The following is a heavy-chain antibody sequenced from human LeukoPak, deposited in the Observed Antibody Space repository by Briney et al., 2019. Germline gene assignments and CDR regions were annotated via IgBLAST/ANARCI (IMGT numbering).Heavy chain of an antibody. CDR3: ARSGSALSTNYFDY. Sequence: GASVNVSFKASGYTFTNYAMHWVRQGPGQRLEWVGWMNAGNGNTKYSQKFQGRVTITRDTSASTTYMEVSSLRPEATAVSYCARSGSALSTNYFDYWGQGTLVTVSS. CDR1: GYTFTNYA. V-gene: IGHV1-3*01. D-gene: IGHD1-26*01. J-gene: IGHJ4*02. CDR2: MNAGNGNT.